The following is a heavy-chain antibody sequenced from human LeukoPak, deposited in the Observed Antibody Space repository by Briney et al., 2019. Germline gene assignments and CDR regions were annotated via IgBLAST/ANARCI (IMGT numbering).Heavy chain of an antibody. CDR2: ISGSGGNT. CDR1: GITLSNYG. Sequence: GGSLRLSCAVSGITLSNYGMRWVRQAPGKGLEWVSGISGSGGNTYYADSVKGRFTISRDNSKNTLYLQMNSLRAEDTDVYFCAKRGVVIRVIVVGFHKEAYYFDSWGQGALVTVSS. V-gene: IGHV3-23*01. D-gene: IGHD2-15*01. J-gene: IGHJ4*02. CDR3: AKRGVVIRVIVVGFHKEAYYFDS.